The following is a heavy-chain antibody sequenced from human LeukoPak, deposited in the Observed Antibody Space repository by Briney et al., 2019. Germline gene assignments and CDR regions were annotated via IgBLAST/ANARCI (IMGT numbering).Heavy chain of an antibody. CDR1: GYSFTSYW. J-gene: IGHJ4*02. CDR3: ASSQRYSSSWSDY. CDR2: IDPSDSYT. Sequence: GESLKISCKGSGYSFTSYWISWVRQMSGKGLEWMGRIDPSDSYTNYSPSFQGHVTISADKSISTAYLQWSSLKASDTAMYYCASSQRYSSSWSDYWGQGTLVTVSS. D-gene: IGHD6-13*01. V-gene: IGHV5-10-1*01.